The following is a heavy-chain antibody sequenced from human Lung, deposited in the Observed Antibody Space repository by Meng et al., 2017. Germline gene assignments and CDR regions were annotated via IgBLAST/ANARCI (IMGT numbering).Heavy chain of an antibody. V-gene: IGHV3-21*01. J-gene: IGHJ4*02. CDR1: GFTFSTFT. CDR2: IWSSSNYI. Sequence: EVQLVESGGGLVKPGGSLRLSCAASGFTFSTFTMNWVRKAPGKGLEWVPSIWSSSNYIYYADSLKGRFTISRDNPKNSLYLQMSSLRAEDTAVYYCARADCTSASCYGSYFDYWGQGTLVTVSS. D-gene: IGHD2-2*01. CDR3: ARADCTSASCYGSYFDY.